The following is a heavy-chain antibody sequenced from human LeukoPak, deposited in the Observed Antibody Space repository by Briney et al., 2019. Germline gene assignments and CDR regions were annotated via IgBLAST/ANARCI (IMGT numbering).Heavy chain of an antibody. CDR2: IYPGDSDT. V-gene: IGHV5-51*01. CDR1: GYSFTSYW. D-gene: IGHD2-2*01. CDR3: ARQRYELLVVPAAPDAFDI. J-gene: IGHJ3*02. Sequence: GESLKISCKGSGYSFTSYWIGWVRQVPGKGLEWMGIIYPGDSDTRYSPSFQGQVTISADKSISTAYLQWSSLKASDTAMYYCARQRYELLVVPAAPDAFDIWGQGTMVTVSS.